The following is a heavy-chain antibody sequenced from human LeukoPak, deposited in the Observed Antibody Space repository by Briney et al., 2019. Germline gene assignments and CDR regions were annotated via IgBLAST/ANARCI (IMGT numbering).Heavy chain of an antibody. CDR1: GFTFNNFA. CDR3: ARDRLWVPFDY. J-gene: IGHJ4*02. CDR2: ISVSGGTI. D-gene: IGHD3-10*01. V-gene: IGHV3-23*01. Sequence: GGSLRLSCAASGFTFNNFAMRWIRQAPGKGLEWVSAISVSGGTIYYADSVKGRFTISRDNSKNTLYLQMNSLRAEDTAVYYCARDRLWVPFDYWGQGTLVTVSS.